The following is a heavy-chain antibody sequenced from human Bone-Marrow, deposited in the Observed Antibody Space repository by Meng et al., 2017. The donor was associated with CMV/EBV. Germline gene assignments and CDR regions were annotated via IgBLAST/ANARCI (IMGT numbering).Heavy chain of an antibody. D-gene: IGHD3-22*01. CDR1: GDSITNNY. CDR3: AREGGYDTFDY. V-gene: IGHV4-59*01. CDR2: IYYTGNT. J-gene: IGHJ4*02. Sequence: QVQLQGSGPGLVKPSENLSLTCTVSGDSITNNYWTWIRQPPGRRLEWIGNIYYTGNTKYNPSLQSRVTMSVDTSKNQFSLKLRSVTAADTAVYYCAREGGYDTFDYWGQGTLVTVSS.